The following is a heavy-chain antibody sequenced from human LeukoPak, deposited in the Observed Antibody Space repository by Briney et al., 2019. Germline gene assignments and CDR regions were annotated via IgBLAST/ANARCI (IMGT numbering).Heavy chain of an antibody. J-gene: IGHJ4*02. V-gene: IGHV4-30-2*01. CDR2: IYHSGST. Sequence: SETLSLTCAVSGGSISSGGYSWSWIRQPPGKGLEWIGYIYHSGSTYYNPSLKSRVTISVDRSKNQFSLKLSSVTAADTAVYYCARGRCSGGSCYEESATALGFYFDYWGQGTLVTVSS. CDR3: ARGRCSGGSCYEESATALGFYFDY. D-gene: IGHD2-15*01. CDR1: GGSISSGGYS.